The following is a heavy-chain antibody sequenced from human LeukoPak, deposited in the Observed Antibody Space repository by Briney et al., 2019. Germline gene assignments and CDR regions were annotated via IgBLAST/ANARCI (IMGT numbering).Heavy chain of an antibody. CDR3: ARVWSPPYTSSWPDYFDF. D-gene: IGHD6-13*01. V-gene: IGHV3-30*02. J-gene: IGHJ4*02. CDR1: GVTFNNYG. Sequence: GGSLRLSCEATGVTFNNYGMHWVRQAPGKGLEWLAFIRYDGSNKYYADSVKGRFTISRDNAKNSLYLQMNSLRTEDTAVYYCARVWSPPYTSSWPDYFDFWGQGTLVTVSS. CDR2: IRYDGSNK.